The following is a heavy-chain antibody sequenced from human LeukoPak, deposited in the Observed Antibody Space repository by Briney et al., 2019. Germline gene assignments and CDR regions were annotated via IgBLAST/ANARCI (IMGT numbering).Heavy chain of an antibody. Sequence: SVKVSCKASGGTFSSYAISWVRQAPGQGLEWMGGIIPIFGTANYAQKFQGRVTITADKSTSTAYMELSSLRSEDTAVYYCARPVAGTGYFDYWGQGTLVAVSS. CDR1: GGTFSSYA. V-gene: IGHV1-69*06. CDR3: ARPVAGTGYFDY. J-gene: IGHJ4*02. D-gene: IGHD6-19*01. CDR2: IIPIFGTA.